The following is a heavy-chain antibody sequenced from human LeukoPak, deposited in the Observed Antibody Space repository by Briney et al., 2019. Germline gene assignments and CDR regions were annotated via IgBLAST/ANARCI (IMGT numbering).Heavy chain of an antibody. CDR3: ARARPKPEGYCSGGSCYSGFEGFDY. D-gene: IGHD2-15*01. V-gene: IGHV4-31*03. CDR1: GASFSSGDQY. CDR2: IHPSGAL. Sequence: KASETLSLTCTVSGASFSSGDQYWNWLRRRPGEGLEWIGSIHPSGALYNNPSLESRVTISIDTSKNQFSLNLNSVTAADTAVYYCARARPKPEGYCSGGSCYSGFEGFDYWGQGTLVTVSS. J-gene: IGHJ4*02.